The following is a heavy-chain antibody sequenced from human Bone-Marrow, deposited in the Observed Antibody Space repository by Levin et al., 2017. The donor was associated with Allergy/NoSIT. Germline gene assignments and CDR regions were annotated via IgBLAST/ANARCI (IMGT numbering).Heavy chain of an antibody. CDR3: ARRTWDL. V-gene: IGHV1-2*02. D-gene: IGHD1-26*01. CDR1: GYTFTDFY. J-gene: IGHJ4*02. Sequence: AASVKVSCKASGYTFTDFYIHWVRQAPGQGLEWMGWINPSTGGRKFAKNFQGRVSMSTDMSITTAYMEMTRLTSDDTAVYYCARRTWDLWGQGTLVTVSS. CDR2: INPSTGGR.